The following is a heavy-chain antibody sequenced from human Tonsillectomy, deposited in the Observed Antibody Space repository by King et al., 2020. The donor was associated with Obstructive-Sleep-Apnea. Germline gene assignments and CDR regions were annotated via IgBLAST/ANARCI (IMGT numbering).Heavy chain of an antibody. Sequence: EMQLQESGGGLVKPGGSLRLSCAASGFTFSSYSMNWVRQASGKGLEWVSSISSSSTYINYADSVKGRFTISRDNAKNSLYLQMNSLRAEDTAVYYCARVYIAAAGHTLDYWGQGTLVTVSS. CDR1: GFTFSSYS. D-gene: IGHD6-13*01. CDR3: ARVYIAAAGHTLDY. V-gene: IGHV3-21*01. J-gene: IGHJ4*02. CDR2: ISSSSTYI.